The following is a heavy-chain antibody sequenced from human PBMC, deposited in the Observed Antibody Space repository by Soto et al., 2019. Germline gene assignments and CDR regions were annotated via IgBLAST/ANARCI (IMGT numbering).Heavy chain of an antibody. CDR1: GFMFSSYA. CDR2: ISGSGGST. Sequence: EVQLLESGGGLVQPGGSLRLSCAASGFMFSSYAMSWVRQAPGKGLEWVSAISGSGGSTYYADSVKGRFTISRDNSKNTLYLQMNSLRAEDTAVYCCANRDTSMINRYYYGMDVWGQGTTVTVSS. J-gene: IGHJ6*02. D-gene: IGHD5-18*01. V-gene: IGHV3-23*01. CDR3: ANRDTSMINRYYYGMDV.